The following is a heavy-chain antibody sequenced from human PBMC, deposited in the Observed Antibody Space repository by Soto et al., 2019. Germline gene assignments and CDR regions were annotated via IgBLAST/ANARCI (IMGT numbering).Heavy chain of an antibody. CDR2: TSSEGLIQ. CDR1: GFTFSNYG. V-gene: IGHV3-30*18. Sequence: PAGSLRLSSAASGFTFSNYGMQWVSQAPGKGLEWVAVTSSEGLIQLYADSVKGRFTITRDNSEITVYLQMNSLKIEDTGVYFCVKERTQRVATEFDSWGQGTLVTVSS. CDR3: VKERTQRVATEFDS. J-gene: IGHJ4*02. D-gene: IGHD3-10*01.